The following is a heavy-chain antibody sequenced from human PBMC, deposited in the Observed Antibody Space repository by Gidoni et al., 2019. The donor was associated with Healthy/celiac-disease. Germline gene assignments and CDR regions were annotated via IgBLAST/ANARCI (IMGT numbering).Heavy chain of an antibody. Sequence: EVQLVESGGGLVKPGGSLRLSCAAAGFTFSNAWMSWVRQAPGKGLEWVGRIKSKTDGGTTDYAAPVKGRFTISRDDSKNTLYLQMNSLKTEDTAVYYCTTVGSSDNWYPTRDVWGQGTTVTVSS. CDR1: GFTFSNAW. J-gene: IGHJ6*02. CDR2: IKSKTDGGTT. V-gene: IGHV3-15*01. D-gene: IGHD1-1*01. CDR3: TTVGSSDNWYPTRDV.